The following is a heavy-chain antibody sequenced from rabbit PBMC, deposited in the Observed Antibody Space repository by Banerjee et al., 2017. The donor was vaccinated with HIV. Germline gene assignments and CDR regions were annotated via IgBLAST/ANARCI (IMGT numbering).Heavy chain of an antibody. CDR2: INTATGKA. CDR3: GRDLGSDNSPFNL. J-gene: IGHJ4*01. CDR1: GFSFSDRDV. Sequence: QEHLEESGGGLVKPETSLTLTCKASGFSFSDRDVMCWVRQAPGKGLEWIACINTATGKAVYASWAKGRFTISKTSSTTVTLQMTSLAAADTATYFCGRDLGSDNSPFNLWGPGTLVTVS. D-gene: IGHD1-1*01. V-gene: IGHV1S45*01.